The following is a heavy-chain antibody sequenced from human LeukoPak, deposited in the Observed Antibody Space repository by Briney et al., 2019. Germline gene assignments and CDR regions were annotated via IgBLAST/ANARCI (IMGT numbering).Heavy chain of an antibody. D-gene: IGHD4-23*01. V-gene: IGHV5-10-1*01. CDR2: IDPSGSYT. J-gene: IGHJ4*02. CDR1: GYSFSSYW. CDR3: ARYGGGFDY. Sequence: GESLRISCKGSGYSFSSYWISWVRQMRGNGLEWMGRIDPSGSYTEYSPSFQGHVTISVDKSISLAYLQWSSLKASDTAMYYCARYGGGFDYWGQGTQVTVSS.